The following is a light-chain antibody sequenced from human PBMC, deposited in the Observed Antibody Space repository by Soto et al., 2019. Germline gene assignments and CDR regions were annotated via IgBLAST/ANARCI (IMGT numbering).Light chain of an antibody. Sequence: EIVLTQSPATLSLSPGERATLSCRSSQRISFYLTCYQHKPGQAPRLLIYDASNRATGIPARFSGSGYGTDFTLTISSLEPEDFAVYYCQQRSNWPTFGQGTRLEIK. CDR1: QRISFY. CDR2: DAS. J-gene: IGKJ5*01. V-gene: IGKV3-11*01. CDR3: QQRSNWPT.